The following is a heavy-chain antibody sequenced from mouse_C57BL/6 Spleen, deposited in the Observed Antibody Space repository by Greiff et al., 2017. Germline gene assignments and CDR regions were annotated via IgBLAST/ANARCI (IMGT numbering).Heavy chain of an antibody. CDR3: ARWLPLYAMDY. J-gene: IGHJ4*01. CDR1: GYTFTSYW. V-gene: IGHV1-50*01. Sequence: QVQLQQPGAELVKPGASVKLSCKASGYTFTSYWMQWVKQRPGKGLEWIGEIDPSDSYTNYNQKFKGKATLTVDTSSSTAYMQLSSLTSEDSAVYYCARWLPLYAMDYWGQGTSVTGSS. CDR2: IDPSDSYT. D-gene: IGHD2-2*01.